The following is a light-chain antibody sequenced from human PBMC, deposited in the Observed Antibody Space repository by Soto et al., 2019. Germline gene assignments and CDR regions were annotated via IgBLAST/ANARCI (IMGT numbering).Light chain of an antibody. V-gene: IGKV3-11*01. CDR2: DTS. CDR3: LHSNAWPPVWT. CDR1: QGVGNY. J-gene: IGKJ1*01. Sequence: EIVLTQSPATLSSSPGETATLSCRATQGVGNYLAWYQHKPGQTPRLLIYDTSNRATGIPARFTGSGSGTDYTLPISSLEPEDFAVYYCLHSNAWPPVWTFGQGTKVEV.